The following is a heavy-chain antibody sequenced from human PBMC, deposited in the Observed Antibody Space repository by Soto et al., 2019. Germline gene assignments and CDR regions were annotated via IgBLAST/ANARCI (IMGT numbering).Heavy chain of an antibody. Sequence: QVELQESGPGLVKPSGTLSLTCAVSGCSVSSRYWWSWFRQSPGKGLEWIGEIYHSGSANYNPSLKSRVTMSVDNSKNQFSLRLNSVTVADTAVYYCARYNAASGTYYFDYWGQGTLVTVSS. D-gene: IGHD6-13*01. CDR1: GCSVSSRYW. CDR2: IYHSGSA. V-gene: IGHV4-4*02. J-gene: IGHJ4*02. CDR3: ARYNAASGTYYFDY.